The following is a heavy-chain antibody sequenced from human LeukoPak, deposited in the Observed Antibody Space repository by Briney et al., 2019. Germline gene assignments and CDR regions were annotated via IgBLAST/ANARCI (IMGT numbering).Heavy chain of an antibody. J-gene: IGHJ4*02. D-gene: IGHD3-22*01. V-gene: IGHV3-33*08. CDR3: ARDRGSSGYYYFDY. Sequence: GGSLRLSCAASGFTFSSYSMNWVRQAPGKGLEWVAVIWYDGSNKYYADSVKGRFTISRDNSKNTLHLQMNSLRAEDTAVYYCARDRGSSGYYYFDYWGQGTLVTVSS. CDR1: GFTFSSYS. CDR2: IWYDGSNK.